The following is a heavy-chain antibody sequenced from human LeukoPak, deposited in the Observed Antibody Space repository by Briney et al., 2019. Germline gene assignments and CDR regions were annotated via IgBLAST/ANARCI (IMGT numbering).Heavy chain of an antibody. Sequence: SETLSLTCTVSGGSISSYYWSWIRQPPGKGLEWIGYIYYSGSTNYNPSLKSRVTISVDTSKNQFSLKLSSVTAADTAVYYCARDRRIAAAGWHYSYGMDVWGQGTTVTVSS. J-gene: IGHJ6*02. CDR3: ARDRRIAAAGWHYSYGMDV. D-gene: IGHD6-13*01. CDR2: IYYSGST. CDR1: GGSISSYY. V-gene: IGHV4-59*01.